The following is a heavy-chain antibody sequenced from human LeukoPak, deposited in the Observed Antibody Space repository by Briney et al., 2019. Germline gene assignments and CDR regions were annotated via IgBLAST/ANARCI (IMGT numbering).Heavy chain of an antibody. CDR3: TRAPIPGNY. CDR1: GYTFTTYD. CDR2: MNPQSGNT. J-gene: IGHJ4*02. D-gene: IGHD3-10*01. V-gene: IGHV1-8*02. Sequence: ASVKVSCMASGYTFTTYDIHWVRQATGLGLEWMGWMNPQSGNTGYAQKFQGRVTMTRDTSITTAYMELSSLTSADTAVYYCTRAPIPGNYWGQGALVTVSS.